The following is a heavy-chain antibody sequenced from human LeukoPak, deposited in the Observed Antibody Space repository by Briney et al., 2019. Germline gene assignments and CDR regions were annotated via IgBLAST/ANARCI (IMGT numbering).Heavy chain of an antibody. CDR1: GYSFTSHE. J-gene: IGHJ4*02. Sequence: GASVKVSCKASGYSFTSHEIIWVRQAPGQGLEWMGWMTPSSGFTAYAQKFQGRVSMTRDTSTNTAYMELRRLTSDDTGVYYCARNGGGVGYWGQGSLVTVSS. V-gene: IGHV1-8*01. CDR3: ARNGGGVGY. D-gene: IGHD4-23*01. CDR2: MTPSSGFT.